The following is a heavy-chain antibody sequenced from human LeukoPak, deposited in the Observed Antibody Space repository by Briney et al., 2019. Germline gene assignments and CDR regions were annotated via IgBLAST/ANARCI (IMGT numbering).Heavy chain of an antibody. CDR2: IYYSGST. J-gene: IGHJ4*02. Sequence: SETLSLTCAVYGGSFSGYYWSWIRQPPGKGLEWIGSIYYSGSTYYNPSLKSRVTISVDTSKNQFSLKLSSVTAADTAVYYCARGPERAARLFDYWGQGTLVTVSS. D-gene: IGHD6-6*01. V-gene: IGHV4-34*01. CDR3: ARGPERAARLFDY. CDR1: GGSFSGYY.